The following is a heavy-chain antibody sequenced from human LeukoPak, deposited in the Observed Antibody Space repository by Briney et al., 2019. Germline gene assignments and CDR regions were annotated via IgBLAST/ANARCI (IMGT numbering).Heavy chain of an antibody. CDR2: IGTAGDT. V-gene: IGHV3-13*04. CDR1: GFTFSSYG. J-gene: IGHJ4*02. CDR3: ARGALGFDY. Sequence: PGRSLRLSCAASGFTFSSYGMHWVRQATGKGLEWVSSIGTAGDTYYAGSVKGRFTIYRENAKKSSYLQMNNLGDGDTAVYYCARGALGFDYWGQGTLVTVSS.